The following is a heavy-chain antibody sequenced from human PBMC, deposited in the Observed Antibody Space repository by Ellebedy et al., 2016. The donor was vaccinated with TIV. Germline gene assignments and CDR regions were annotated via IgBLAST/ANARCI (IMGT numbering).Heavy chain of an antibody. J-gene: IGHJ2*01. CDR2: IKQDGSER. Sequence: GESLKISCAASGFNFNSYWMSWVRQAPGKGMEWVADIKQDGSERNYVDSVKGRFTIARDNAKNSVNLQMNSLRAEDTAVYHCARGRRDGFNFGWYFDLWGRGTLVTVSS. V-gene: IGHV3-7*03. CDR3: ARGRRDGFNFGWYFDL. D-gene: IGHD5-24*01. CDR1: GFNFNSYW.